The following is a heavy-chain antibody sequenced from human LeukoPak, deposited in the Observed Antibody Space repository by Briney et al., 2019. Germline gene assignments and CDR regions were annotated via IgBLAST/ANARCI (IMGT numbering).Heavy chain of an antibody. V-gene: IGHV3-13*01. Sequence: GGSLRLSCAASGFTFSSYDIHWVRQFTGKGLEWVSVIGTAGYAFYPDSVMGRFTISRENAKNSVYLQINSLRAGDTAVYYCARGRGHYVDFWGQGTLVTVSS. D-gene: IGHD3-10*01. CDR1: GFTFSSYD. CDR2: IGTAGYA. CDR3: ARGRGHYVDF. J-gene: IGHJ4*02.